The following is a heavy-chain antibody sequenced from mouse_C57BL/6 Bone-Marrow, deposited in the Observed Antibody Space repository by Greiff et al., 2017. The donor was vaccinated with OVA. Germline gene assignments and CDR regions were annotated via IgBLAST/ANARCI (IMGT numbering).Heavy chain of an antibody. CDR3: ARRDYSNYWYFDV. V-gene: IGHV1-75*01. D-gene: IGHD2-5*01. CDR1: GYTFTDYY. Sequence: QVQLKESGPELVKPGASVKISCKASGYTFTDYYINWVKQRPGQGLEWIGWIFPGSGSTYYNEKFKGKATLTVDKSSSTAYMLLSSLTSEDSAVYFCARRDYSNYWYFDVWGTGTTVTVSS. CDR2: IFPGSGST. J-gene: IGHJ1*03.